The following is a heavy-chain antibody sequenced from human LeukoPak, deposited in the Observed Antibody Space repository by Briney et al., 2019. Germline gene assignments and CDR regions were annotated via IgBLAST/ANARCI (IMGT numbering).Heavy chain of an antibody. CDR2: ITGSGISA. Sequence: PGGSLRLSCAASGFTFSSYGMHWVRQAPGKRLEWVSSITGSGISAYYADSLKGRFTISRDNSKNTLYLQMNSLRVEDTAVYYCAKEHSSSWSIMDYWGQGTLVTVSS. D-gene: IGHD6-13*01. V-gene: IGHV3-23*01. J-gene: IGHJ4*02. CDR3: AKEHSSSWSIMDY. CDR1: GFTFSSYG.